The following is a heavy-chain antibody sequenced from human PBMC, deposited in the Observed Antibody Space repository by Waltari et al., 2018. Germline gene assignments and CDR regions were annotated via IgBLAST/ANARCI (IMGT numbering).Heavy chain of an antibody. CDR2: MKQDGSQK. V-gene: IGHV3-7*01. J-gene: IGHJ4*02. Sequence: EVQLVESGGGLVQPGGSLRLSCAASGFTFNTYWMKWIRQAPRKGLEGVANMKQDGSQKVDVYSVKGRVTVSRDNGQKSLYLKMNNLRAEDTAVYYCKTLARGESGDYWGQGTLVTVSS. CDR1: GFTFNTYW. D-gene: IGHD3-10*01. CDR3: KTLARGESGDY.